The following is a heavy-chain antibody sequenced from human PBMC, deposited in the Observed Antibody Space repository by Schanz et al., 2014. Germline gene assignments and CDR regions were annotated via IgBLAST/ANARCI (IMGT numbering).Heavy chain of an antibody. CDR3: ARPSDSSWYMDV. Sequence: EVQLLESGGGFVQPGGSLRLSCAASGFSFSSYTMSWVRQAPGKGLEWVSYISSSSSYISYADSVKGRFTISRDNAKNSLYLQMNSLRAEDTAVYYCARPSDSSWYMDVWGKGTTVTVSS. CDR1: GFSFSSYT. J-gene: IGHJ6*03. V-gene: IGHV3-21*05. CDR2: ISSSSSYI. D-gene: IGHD2-21*02.